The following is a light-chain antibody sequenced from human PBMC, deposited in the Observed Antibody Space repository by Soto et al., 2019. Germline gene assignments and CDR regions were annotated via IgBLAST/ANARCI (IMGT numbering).Light chain of an antibody. J-gene: IGLJ1*01. Sequence: QSALTQPASVSGSPGQSITMSCTGTSSDDGDNNYVSWYQQHPGKAPKLMIYDVTHRPSGISNRFSGSKSGNTASLTISGLQAEDEADYYCSSYTSSSTLYVFGTGTKVTVL. V-gene: IGLV2-14*01. CDR2: DVT. CDR3: SSYTSSSTLYV. CDR1: SSDDGDNNY.